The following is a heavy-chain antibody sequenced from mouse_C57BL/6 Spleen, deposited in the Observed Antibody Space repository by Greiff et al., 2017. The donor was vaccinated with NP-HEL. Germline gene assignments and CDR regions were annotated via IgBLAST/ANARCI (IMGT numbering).Heavy chain of an antibody. Sequence: VQLKESGAELVRPGASVTLSCKASGYTFTDYEMHWVKQTPVHGLEWIGAIDPETGGTAYNQKFKGKAILTADKSSSTAYMELRSLTSEDSAVLYWTRAGYGRSIMDYWGQGTSVTVSS. CDR1: GYTFTDYE. V-gene: IGHV1-15*01. D-gene: IGHD1-1*01. CDR3: TRAGYGRSIMDY. J-gene: IGHJ4*01. CDR2: IDPETGGT.